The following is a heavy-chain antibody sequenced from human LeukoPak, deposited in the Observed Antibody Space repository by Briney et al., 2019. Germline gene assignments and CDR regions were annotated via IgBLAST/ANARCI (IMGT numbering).Heavy chain of an antibody. CDR1: GFTFSSYA. V-gene: IGHV3-23*01. Sequence: GGSLRLSCAASGFTFSSYAMSWVRQAPGKGLEWVSAISGSGGSTYYADSVKGRFTISRDNSKNTLYLQMNSLRAEDTAVYYCANLRGWQWLPPPSFQHWGQGTLVTVSS. D-gene: IGHD6-19*01. CDR2: ISGSGGST. J-gene: IGHJ1*01. CDR3: ANLRGWQWLPPPSFQH.